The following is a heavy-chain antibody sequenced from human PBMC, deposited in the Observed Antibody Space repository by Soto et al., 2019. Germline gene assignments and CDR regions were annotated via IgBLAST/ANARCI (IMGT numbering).Heavy chain of an antibody. Sequence: QVQLVQSGAEVKKPGASVKVSCKASGYTFTSYGISWVRQAPGQGLEWMGWISAYNGNTNYAQKLQGRVTMTTDPSTSTAYMELGSPRYDDTAVYYCARDVVVVPAAMDAFDIWGQGTMVTVPS. V-gene: IGHV1-18*01. D-gene: IGHD2-2*01. CDR3: ARDVVVVPAAMDAFDI. CDR2: ISAYNGNT. CDR1: GYTFTSYG. J-gene: IGHJ3*02.